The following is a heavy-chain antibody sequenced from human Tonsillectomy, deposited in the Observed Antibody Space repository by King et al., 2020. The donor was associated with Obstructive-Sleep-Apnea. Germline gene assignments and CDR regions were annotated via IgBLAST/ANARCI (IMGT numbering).Heavy chain of an antibody. V-gene: IGHV1-46*01. CDR3: ARASYGMDV. Sequence: QLVQSGAEVKKSGASVRVSCKASGYTFTNYFMHWVRQAPGQGLEWMGIISPSGDVTRYAQKFQGRVTMTRDTSTSTDYMEVSSLRSEDTAVYYCARASYGMDVWGQGTTVTVSS. J-gene: IGHJ6*02. CDR2: ISPSGDVT. CDR1: GYTFTNYF.